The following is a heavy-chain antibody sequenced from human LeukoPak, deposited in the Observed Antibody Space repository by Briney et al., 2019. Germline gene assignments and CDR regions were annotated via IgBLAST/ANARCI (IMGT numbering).Heavy chain of an antibody. D-gene: IGHD3-22*01. V-gene: IGHV4-39*01. Sequence: PSETLSLTCVVSGGFISSGGYYWGWIRHPPEKGLEWIGSVHHSGITYYNTSLKSRVTISVDKSKNRFSLELTSVTAADTAVYYCARNPPNYYDSSGRMGAFDVWGQGTMVTVSS. CDR3: ARNPPNYYDSSGRMGAFDV. J-gene: IGHJ3*01. CDR2: VHHSGIT. CDR1: GGFISSGGYY.